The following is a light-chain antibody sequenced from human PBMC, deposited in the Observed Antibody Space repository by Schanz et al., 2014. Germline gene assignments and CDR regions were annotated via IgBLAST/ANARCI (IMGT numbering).Light chain of an antibody. Sequence: DIQMTQSPSTLSASVGDRVTITCRASQSISTWLAWYQQKPGKAPKLLIYHASSLESGVPSRFSGSGAGTEFTLTISSLQPDDFATYYCQQYDSFPFTFGGGTKVEIK. CDR1: QSISTW. CDR2: HAS. CDR3: QQYDSFPFT. J-gene: IGKJ4*01. V-gene: IGKV1-5*01.